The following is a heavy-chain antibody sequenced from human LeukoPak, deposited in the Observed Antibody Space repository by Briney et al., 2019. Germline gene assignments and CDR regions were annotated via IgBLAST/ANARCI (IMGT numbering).Heavy chain of an antibody. CDR1: GGSISSGGYS. V-gene: IGHV4-30-2*01. Sequence: TSETLSLTCAVSGGSISSGGYSWSWIRQPPGKGLEWIGYIYHSGSTYYNPSLKSRVTISVDRSKNQFSLKLSSVTAADTAVYYCARGGGGWYVGYWGQGTLVTVSS. J-gene: IGHJ4*02. D-gene: IGHD6-19*01. CDR2: IYHSGST. CDR3: ARGGGGWYVGY.